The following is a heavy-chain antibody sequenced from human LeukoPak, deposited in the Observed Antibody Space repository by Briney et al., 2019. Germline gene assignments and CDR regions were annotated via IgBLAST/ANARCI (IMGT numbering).Heavy chain of an antibody. CDR3: ARGWRIQLWLAY. CDR2: INHSGST. V-gene: IGHV4-34*01. J-gene: IGHJ4*02. CDR1: GGSFSGYY. Sequence: SETLSLTCAVSGGSFSGYYWSWIRQPPGKGLEWIGEINHSGSTNYNPSLKSRVTISVDTSKNQFSLKLSSVTAADTAVYYCARGWRIQLWLAYWGQGTLVTVSS. D-gene: IGHD5-18*01.